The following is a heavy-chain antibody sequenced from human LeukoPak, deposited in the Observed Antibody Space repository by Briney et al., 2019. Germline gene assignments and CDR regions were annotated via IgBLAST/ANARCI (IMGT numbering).Heavy chain of an antibody. Sequence: ASVKVSCKASGGTFSSYAISWVRRAPGQGLEWMGGIIPIFGTANYAQKFQGRVTITADESTSTAYMELSSLRSEDTAVYYCARYDATVTRGFDYWGQGTLVTVSS. CDR2: IIPIFGTA. J-gene: IGHJ4*02. CDR3: ARYDATVTRGFDY. V-gene: IGHV1-69*13. D-gene: IGHD4-17*01. CDR1: GGTFSSYA.